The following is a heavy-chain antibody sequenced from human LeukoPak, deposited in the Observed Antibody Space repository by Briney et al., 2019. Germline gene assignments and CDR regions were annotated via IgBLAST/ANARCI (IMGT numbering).Heavy chain of an antibody. CDR2: IYYSGST. Sequence: SEALSLTCTVSGGSISSSSYYWGWIRQPPGKGLGWIGSIYYSGSTNYNPSLKSRVTISVDTSKNQFSLKLSSVTAADTAVYYCAKDRRGAIVATLAFDYWGQGTLVTVSS. CDR1: GGSISSSSYY. D-gene: IGHD5-12*01. J-gene: IGHJ4*02. CDR3: AKDRRGAIVATLAFDY. V-gene: IGHV4-39*07.